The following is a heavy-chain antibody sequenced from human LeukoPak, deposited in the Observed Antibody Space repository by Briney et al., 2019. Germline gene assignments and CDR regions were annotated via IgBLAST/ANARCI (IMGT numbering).Heavy chain of an antibody. CDR2: IYYSGST. V-gene: IGHV4-59*08. D-gene: IGHD2-2*01. CDR3: ARRAGYCSSTSCYESLSWFDP. CDR1: GGSISSYY. Sequence: PSETLSLTCTVSGGSISSYYWSWIRQPPGKGLEWIGCIYYSGSTNYNPSLKSRVTISVDTSKNQFSLKLSSVTAADTAVYYCARRAGYCSSTSCYESLSWFDPWGQGTLVTVSS. J-gene: IGHJ5*02.